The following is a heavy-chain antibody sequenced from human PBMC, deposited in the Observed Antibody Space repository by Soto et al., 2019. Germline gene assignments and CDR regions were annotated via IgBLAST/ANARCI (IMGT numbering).Heavy chain of an antibody. V-gene: IGHV4-30-2*01. J-gene: IGHJ4*02. Sequence: SETLSLTCAVSGGSISSGGYSWSWIRQPPGKGLEWIGYIYHSGSTYYNPSLKSRVTISVDRSKNQFSLKLSSVTAADTAVYYCARSDMTTVTTFDYWGQGTLVTVSS. D-gene: IGHD4-17*01. CDR2: IYHSGST. CDR3: ARSDMTTVTTFDY. CDR1: GGSISSGGYS.